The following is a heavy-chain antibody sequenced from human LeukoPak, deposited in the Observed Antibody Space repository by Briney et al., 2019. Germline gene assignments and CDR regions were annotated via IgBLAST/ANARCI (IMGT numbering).Heavy chain of an antibody. D-gene: IGHD3-10*01. CDR2: IKQDGSEK. J-gene: IGHJ6*02. Sequence: GGSLRLSCAASGFTFSSYWMSWVRQAPGKGLEWVANIKQDGSEKYYVDSVEGRFTISRDNAKNSLYLQMNSLRAEDTAVYYCATVELLWFGELLYQPYYYGMDVWGQGTTVTVSS. CDR1: GFTFSSYW. V-gene: IGHV3-7*01. CDR3: ATVELLWFGELLYQPYYYGMDV.